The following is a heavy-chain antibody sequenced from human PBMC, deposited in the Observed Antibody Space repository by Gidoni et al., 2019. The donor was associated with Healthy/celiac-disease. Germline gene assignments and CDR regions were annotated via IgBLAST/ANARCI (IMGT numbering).Heavy chain of an antibody. J-gene: IGHJ4*02. CDR3: ARKWSRFLEDGGVDY. CDR1: GFTFSRYA. CDR2: ISYDGSNK. Sequence: QVQLVESGGGVVQPGRSLRLSCAASGFTFSRYAMHWVRQAPGKGLEWVAVISYDGSNKYYADSVKGRFTISRDNSKNTLYLQMNSLRAEDTAVYYCARKWSRFLEDGGVDYWGQGTLVTVSS. D-gene: IGHD3-3*01. V-gene: IGHV3-30-3*01.